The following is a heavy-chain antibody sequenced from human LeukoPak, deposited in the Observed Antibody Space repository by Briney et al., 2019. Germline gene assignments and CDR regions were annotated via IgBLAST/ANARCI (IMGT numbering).Heavy chain of an antibody. CDR1: GYSFTSYW. D-gene: IGHD2-15*01. CDR3: ARQEYCSGGSCYTRFDP. V-gene: IGHV5-51*01. CDR2: IYPGDSDT. J-gene: IGHJ5*02. Sequence: GESLKISCKGSGYSFTSYWIGWVRQMPGKGLEWMGIIYPGDSDTRYSPSFQGQVTISADKSISTAYLQWSSLKASDTAMYYCARQEYCSGGSCYTRFDPWGQGTLVTVSS.